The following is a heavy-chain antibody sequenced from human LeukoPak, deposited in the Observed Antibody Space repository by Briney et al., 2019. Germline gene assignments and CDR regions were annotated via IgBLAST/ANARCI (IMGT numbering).Heavy chain of an antibody. CDR1: GFTFSDYY. J-gene: IGHJ3*02. CDR2: ISSGGSTI. D-gene: IGHD4-17*01. Sequence: GGSLRLSCAASGFTFSDYYMSWIRQAPGKGLEWVSYISSGGSTIYYADSMKGCFTTSRDTAKKTVYLQMDSLIVEDMALCYCVKALHRSHGDFFREVAFDIWGQGTMVTVSS. V-gene: IGHV3-11*01. CDR3: VKALHRSHGDFFREVAFDI.